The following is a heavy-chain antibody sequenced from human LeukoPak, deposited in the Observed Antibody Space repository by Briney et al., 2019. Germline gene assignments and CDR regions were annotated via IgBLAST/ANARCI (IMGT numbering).Heavy chain of an antibody. V-gene: IGHV3-30*02. CDR1: GFTFSSFG. J-gene: IGHJ4*02. CDR2: IRYDGSNK. D-gene: IGHD1-20*01. Sequence: GGSLRLSCAASGFTFSSFGMHWVRQAPGKGLEWVAFIRYDGSNKYHADSVKGRFTISRDNSKNTLYLQMNSLRAEDTAVYYCARSYNWNDLYFDYWGQGTLVTVSS. CDR3: ARSYNWNDLYFDY.